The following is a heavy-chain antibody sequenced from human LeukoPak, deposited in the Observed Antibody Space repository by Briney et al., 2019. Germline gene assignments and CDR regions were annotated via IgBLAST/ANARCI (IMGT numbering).Heavy chain of an antibody. CDR2: IWYDGSNK. CDR3: ARDPGHSGWYGDY. D-gene: IGHD6-19*01. V-gene: IGHV3-33*01. Sequence: GGSLRLSCAASGFTFSSYGMHWVRQAPGKRLEWVSIIWYDGSNKYYADYVKGRFIISKDNSKNTLYLQMNSLRAEDTAVYYCARDPGHSGWYGDYWGQGTLVTVSS. J-gene: IGHJ4*02. CDR1: GFTFSSYG.